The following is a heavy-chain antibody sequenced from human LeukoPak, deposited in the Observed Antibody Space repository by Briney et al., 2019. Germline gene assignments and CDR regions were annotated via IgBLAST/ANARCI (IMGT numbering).Heavy chain of an antibody. CDR1: GFTFSSYG. J-gene: IGHJ3*02. D-gene: IGHD3-22*01. V-gene: IGHV3-23*01. CDR3: AKDYYDSSGYSAPAFDI. Sequence: GGSLRLSCAASGFTFSSYGMSWVRQAPGKGLEWVSAISGGGGSTYYADSVKGRFTISRDNSKNTLYLQMNSLRAEDTAVYYCAKDYYDSSGYSAPAFDIWGQGTMVTVSS. CDR2: ISGGGGST.